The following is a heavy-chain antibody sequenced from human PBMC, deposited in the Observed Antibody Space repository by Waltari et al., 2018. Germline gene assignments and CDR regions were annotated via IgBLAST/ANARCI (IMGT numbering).Heavy chain of an antibody. J-gene: IGHJ5*02. CDR1: GYSISSGYY. Sequence: QVQLQESGPGLVKPSETLSLTCTVSGYSISSGYYWGWIRQPPGKGLEWIGSIYHSGRPYYNPSLKSRVTISVDTSKNQFSLKLSSVTAADTAVYYCARIEYSSSSGWFDPWGQGTLVTVS. CDR2: IYHSGRP. CDR3: ARIEYSSSSGWFDP. V-gene: IGHV4-38-2*02. D-gene: IGHD6-6*01.